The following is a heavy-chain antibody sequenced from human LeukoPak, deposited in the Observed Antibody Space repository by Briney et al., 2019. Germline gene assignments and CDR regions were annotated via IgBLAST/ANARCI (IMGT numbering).Heavy chain of an antibody. V-gene: IGHV4-39*07. CDR2: IYYSGST. D-gene: IGHD3-9*01. J-gene: IGHJ2*01. CDR3: ARGVGWDILTGPSPNFDL. CDR1: GGSISSSSYY. Sequence: SETLSLTCTVSGGSISSSSYYWGWIRQPPGKGLEWIGSIYYSGSTYYNPSLKSRVTISVDTSKNQFSLKLSSVTAADTAVYYCARGVGWDILTGPSPNFDLWGRGTLVTVSS.